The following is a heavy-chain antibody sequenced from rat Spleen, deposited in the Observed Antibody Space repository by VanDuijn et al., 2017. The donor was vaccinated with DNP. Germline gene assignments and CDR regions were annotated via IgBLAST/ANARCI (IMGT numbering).Heavy chain of an antibody. CDR2: INKDSSTI. Sequence: EVKLVESGGGLVQPGRSLKLSCTASGFNFNDYWMGWVRQAPGKGLEWIGQINKDSSTINYITSLKEKITISRDNVQNTLYLQMSKVGSEDTAIYYCVREDKGVNAWGQGASVTVSS. CDR3: VREDKGVNA. J-gene: IGHJ4*01. D-gene: IGHD1-1*01. V-gene: IGHV4-2*01. CDR1: GFNFNDYW.